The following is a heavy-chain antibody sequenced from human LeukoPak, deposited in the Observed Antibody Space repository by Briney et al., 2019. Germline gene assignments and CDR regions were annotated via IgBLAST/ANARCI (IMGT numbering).Heavy chain of an antibody. Sequence: SVKVSCKASGYTFTSYGISWVRQAPGQGLEWMGGIIPIFGTANYAQKFQGRVTITADESTSTAYMELSSLRSEDTAVYYCYVNYDSSGRNSDYWGQGTLVTVSS. J-gene: IGHJ4*02. V-gene: IGHV1-69*13. CDR1: GYTFTSYG. CDR2: IIPIFGTA. D-gene: IGHD3-22*01. CDR3: YVNYDSSGRNSDY.